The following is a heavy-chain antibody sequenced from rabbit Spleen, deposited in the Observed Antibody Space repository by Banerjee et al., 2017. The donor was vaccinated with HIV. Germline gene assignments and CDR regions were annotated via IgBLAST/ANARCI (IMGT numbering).Heavy chain of an antibody. D-gene: IGHD6-1*01. J-gene: IGHJ4*01. CDR1: GLSFSSRFW. CDR3: ARLGHADYPYIYGLKL. CDR2: IYTGSSGST. Sequence: QQQLEESGGGLVKPGGTLTLTCTASGLSFSSRFWISWVRQAPGKGLEWIADIYTGSSGSTYYASWAKGRFTISKTSSTTVTLRMTSLTAADTATYFCARLGHADYPYIYGLKLWGPGTLVTVS. V-gene: IGHV1S45*01.